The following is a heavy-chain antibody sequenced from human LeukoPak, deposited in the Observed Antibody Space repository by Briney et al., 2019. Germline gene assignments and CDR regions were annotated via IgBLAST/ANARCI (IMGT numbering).Heavy chain of an antibody. CDR2: INSDGTNT. J-gene: IGHJ4*02. V-gene: IGHV3-74*01. CDR1: TFAFSRYW. D-gene: IGHD3-3*01. Sequence: GGSLRLSCAASTFAFSRYWMHWVRQAPGKGLVWVSRINSDGTNTYYADSVKGRFTISRDNTKNTLYLQMNSLRTEDTAVYYCARDRAAFGVVQVGYWGQGTLVTVSS. CDR3: ARDRAAFGVVQVGY.